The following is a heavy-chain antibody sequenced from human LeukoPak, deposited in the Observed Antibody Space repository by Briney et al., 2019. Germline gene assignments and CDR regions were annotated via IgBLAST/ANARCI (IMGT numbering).Heavy chain of an antibody. D-gene: IGHD3-10*01. CDR2: IRSNSSYI. CDR3: AKRGVVIRGILVIGYHQEAYHYDF. J-gene: IGHJ4*02. Sequence: SGGSLRLSCAASGFTFSSYSMNWVRQAPGKGLEWVSPIRSNSSYIPYADSVKGRFTISRYNAKNTIYLQMNNLRAEDTAVYVCAKRGVVIRGILVIGYHQEAYHYDFWGQGVLVTVSS. CDR1: GFTFSSYS. V-gene: IGHV3-21*04.